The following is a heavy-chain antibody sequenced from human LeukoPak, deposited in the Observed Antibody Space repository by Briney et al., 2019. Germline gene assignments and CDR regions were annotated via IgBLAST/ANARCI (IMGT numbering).Heavy chain of an antibody. Sequence: GGSLRLSCAASGFTFSSYSMNWVRQAPGKGLEWVSAISNNGGYTYYADSVQGRFTISRDNSKNTLYLQMNSLRAEDTAVYYCAKERYYYDSSGYKDYWGQGTLVTVSS. D-gene: IGHD3-22*01. J-gene: IGHJ4*02. CDR2: ISNNGGYT. V-gene: IGHV3-23*01. CDR1: GFTFSSYS. CDR3: AKERYYYDSSGYKDY.